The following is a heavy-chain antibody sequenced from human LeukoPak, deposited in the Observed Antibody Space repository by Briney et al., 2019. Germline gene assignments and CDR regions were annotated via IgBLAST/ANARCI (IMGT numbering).Heavy chain of an antibody. J-gene: IGHJ4*02. Sequence: GASVKVSCKASGGTFSSYAISWVRQAPGQGLEWMGRIIPILGIANYAQKFQGRVTITADKSTSTDYMELSSLRSEDTAVYYCAIHVDTAMVYNYWGQGTLVTVSS. CDR2: IIPILGIA. V-gene: IGHV1-69*04. CDR3: AIHVDTAMVYNY. CDR1: GGTFSSYA. D-gene: IGHD5-18*01.